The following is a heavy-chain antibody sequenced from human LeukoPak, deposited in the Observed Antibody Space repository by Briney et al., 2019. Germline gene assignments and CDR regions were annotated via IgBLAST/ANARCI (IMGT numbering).Heavy chain of an antibody. Sequence: PSQTLSLTCTVSGGSISSGDYYWSWIRQPPGKGLEWIGYIYYSGSTYYNPSLKSRVTISVDTSKNQFSLKLSSVTAADTAVYYCATAAGDSSGNNWFDSWGQGTLVTVSS. CDR2: IYYSGST. D-gene: IGHD2-21*02. V-gene: IGHV4-30-4*01. CDR3: ATAAGDSSGNNWFDS. J-gene: IGHJ5*01. CDR1: GGSISSGDYY.